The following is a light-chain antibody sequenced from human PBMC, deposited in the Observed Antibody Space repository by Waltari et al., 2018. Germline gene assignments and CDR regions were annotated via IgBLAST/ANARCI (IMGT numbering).Light chain of an antibody. J-gene: IGKJ5*01. CDR3: QQYENLIT. Sequence: IVMTQSPATLSVSPGERVALSCRASQSVSTNFAWYQQRPGQAPRLLIYDTSTRATGIPARFSGSGSGTEFTLTISSLQSDDAGIYYCQQYENLITFGQGTRLEIK. CDR1: QSVSTN. V-gene: IGKV3D-15*01. CDR2: DTS.